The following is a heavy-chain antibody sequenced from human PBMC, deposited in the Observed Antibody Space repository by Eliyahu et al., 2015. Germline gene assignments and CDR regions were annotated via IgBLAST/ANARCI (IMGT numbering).Heavy chain of an antibody. Sequence: RIDPSDSYTNYSPSFQGHVTISADKSISTAYLQWSSLKASDTAMYYCARLHGIAAASGMDVWGQGTTVTVSS. CDR2: IDPSDSYT. J-gene: IGHJ6*02. V-gene: IGHV5-10-1*01. CDR3: ARLHGIAAASGMDV. D-gene: IGHD6-13*01.